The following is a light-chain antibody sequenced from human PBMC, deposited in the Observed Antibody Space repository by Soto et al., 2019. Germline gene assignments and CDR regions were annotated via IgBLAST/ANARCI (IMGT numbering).Light chain of an antibody. V-gene: IGKV3-15*01. CDR2: GAS. CDR3: QQYNNWPALT. J-gene: IGKJ4*01. CDR1: QSVNNN. Sequence: EIVMMQSPATLSVSPGERATLSCRASQSVNNNLAWYQQKSGQAPRLLIYGASTRATGIPARFSGSGSGTEFSLTISSLQSEDFAVYYCQQYNNWPALTFGGGTRVDIK.